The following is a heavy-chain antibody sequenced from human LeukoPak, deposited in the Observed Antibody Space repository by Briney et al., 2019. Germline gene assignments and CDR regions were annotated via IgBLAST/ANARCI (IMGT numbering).Heavy chain of an antibody. CDR3: ARGSRYSSGWRYFQH. D-gene: IGHD6-19*01. Sequence: ASVKVSCKASGYTFTSYDINWVRQATGQGLEWMGWMNPNSGNTGYAQKFQGRVTMTRNTSISTAYMELSSLRSEDTAVYYCARGSRYSSGWRYFQHWGQGTLVTVSS. V-gene: IGHV1-8*01. J-gene: IGHJ1*01. CDR1: GYTFTSYD. CDR2: MNPNSGNT.